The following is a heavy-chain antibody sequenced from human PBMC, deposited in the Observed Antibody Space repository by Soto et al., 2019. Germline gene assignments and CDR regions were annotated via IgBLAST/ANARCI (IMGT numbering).Heavy chain of an antibody. CDR2: INNDGSDT. V-gene: IGHV3-74*01. Sequence: GGSLRLSCAAAGCTCIGYGRRWVRKGPGKGLVWVSRINNDGSDTTYADSVKGRFTISRDNVKNSLHLHMNSLRAEDTAVYYCARERDYYDSSRSWRDSDFDYWGQGTQVTVSS. D-gene: IGHD3-22*01. CDR3: ARERDYYDSSRSWRDSDFDY. CDR1: GCTCIGYG. J-gene: IGHJ4*02.